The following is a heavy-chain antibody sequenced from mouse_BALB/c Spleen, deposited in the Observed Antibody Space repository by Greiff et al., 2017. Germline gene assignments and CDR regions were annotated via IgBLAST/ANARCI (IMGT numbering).Heavy chain of an antibody. CDR2: IDPETSGT. CDR3: TRKDDYPFDY. V-gene: IGHV1-15*01. D-gene: IGHD2-4*01. Sequence: VQLQQSGAELVRPGASVTLSCKASGYTFTDYEMHWVKQTPVHGLEWIGAIDPETSGTAYNQKFKGKATLTADKSSSTAYMELRSLTSEDSAVYYCTRKDDYPFDYWGQGTTLTVSS. CDR1: GYTFTDYE. J-gene: IGHJ2*01.